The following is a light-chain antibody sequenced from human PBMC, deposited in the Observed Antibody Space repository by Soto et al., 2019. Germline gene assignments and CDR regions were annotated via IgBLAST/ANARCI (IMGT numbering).Light chain of an antibody. CDR3: SSYTSTSSYV. Sequence: QSVLTQPASVSGSPGQSITVSCTGTSSDVGGYNSVSWYQQHPGKPPKLRIYEVSNRPSGVSDRFSGSKSGNTASLTISGLQAEDEADYYCSSYTSTSSYVFATGTKVTVL. J-gene: IGLJ1*01. V-gene: IGLV2-14*03. CDR2: EVS. CDR1: SSDVGGYNS.